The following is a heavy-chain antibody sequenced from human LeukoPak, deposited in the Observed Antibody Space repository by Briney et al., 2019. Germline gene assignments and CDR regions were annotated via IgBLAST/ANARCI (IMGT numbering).Heavy chain of an antibody. Sequence: PGGSLRLSCAASGFTFNTYGMHWVRQSPGRGLEWVAFTRYDGSNKYYADSVKGRFTISRDNSKNTLSLQMNSLRTEDTAVYYCATRYYGSKSGGYWGQGTLVTVSS. D-gene: IGHD3-16*01. CDR3: ATRYYGSKSGGY. CDR2: TRYDGSNK. J-gene: IGHJ4*02. CDR1: GFTFNTYG. V-gene: IGHV3-30*02.